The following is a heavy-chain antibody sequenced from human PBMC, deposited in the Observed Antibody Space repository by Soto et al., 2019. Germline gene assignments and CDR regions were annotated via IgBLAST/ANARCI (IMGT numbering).Heavy chain of an antibody. CDR3: AKNPENYYYGMDV. V-gene: IGHV1-69*12. J-gene: IGHJ6*02. CDR1: GGTFSSYA. Sequence: QVQLVQSGAEVKKPGSSVKVSCKASGGTFSSYAISWLRQAPGPGLEWMGGIIPIFGTADYAQKFQGRVTITADEYTSTAYVELSSLRSEDTAVYYCAKNPENYYYGMDVWGQGTTVTVSS. CDR2: IIPIFGTA.